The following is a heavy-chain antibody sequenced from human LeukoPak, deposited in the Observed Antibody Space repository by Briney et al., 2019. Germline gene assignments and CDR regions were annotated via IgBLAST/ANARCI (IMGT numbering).Heavy chain of an antibody. V-gene: IGHV7-4-1*02. CDR1: GYAFTNYA. CDR3: AREQGLCRGDCYDLDY. CDR2: ISTNSGNP. J-gene: IGHJ4*02. D-gene: IGHD2-21*02. Sequence: GASVKVSCKASGYAFTNYAMNWVRQAPGEGLEWMGWISTNSGNPTYAQGFSGRFVFSLDTSVSTAYLQISSLKAEDAAVYYCAREQGLCRGDCYDLDYWGQGTLVTVSS.